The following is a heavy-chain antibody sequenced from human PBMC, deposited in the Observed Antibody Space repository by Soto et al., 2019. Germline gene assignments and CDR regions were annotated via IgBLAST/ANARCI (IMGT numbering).Heavy chain of an antibody. CDR2: IYYSGST. CDR3: ARDRPSYCSSTRCYDGMDV. Sequence: QVQLQESGPGLVKPSQTLSLTCTVSGGSISSGGYYWSWIRQHPGKGLEWIGYIYYSGSTYYNPSHKSRVTISVDTSKNPFSLKLSAVTAAYTAVYYCARDRPSYCSSTRCYDGMDVWGQGTTVTVFS. D-gene: IGHD2-2*01. V-gene: IGHV4-31*03. CDR1: GGSISSGGYY. J-gene: IGHJ6*02.